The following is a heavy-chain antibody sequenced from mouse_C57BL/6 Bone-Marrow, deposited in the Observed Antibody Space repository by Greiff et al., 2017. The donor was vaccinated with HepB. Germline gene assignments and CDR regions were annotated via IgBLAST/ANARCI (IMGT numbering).Heavy chain of an antibody. Sequence: QVQLQQPGAELVMPGASVKLSCKASGYTFTSYWMHWVKQRPGQGLEWIGEIDPSDSYTNYNQKFKGKSTLTVDKASSTAYMQLSSLTSGDSAVYYYAFVTAEGGFAYWGQGTLVTVSA. J-gene: IGHJ3*01. V-gene: IGHV1-69*01. D-gene: IGHD1-1*01. CDR3: AFVTAEGGFAY. CDR1: GYTFTSYW. CDR2: IDPSDSYT.